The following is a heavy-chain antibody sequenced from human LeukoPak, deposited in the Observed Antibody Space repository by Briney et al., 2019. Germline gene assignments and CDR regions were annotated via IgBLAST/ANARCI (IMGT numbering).Heavy chain of an antibody. V-gene: IGHV3-21*01. CDR2: ISSSSSYI. CDR1: GSTFSSYS. CDR3: ARDRPHSSSWFPSVYYYGMDV. J-gene: IGHJ6*04. Sequence: GGSLRLSCAASGSTFSSYSMNWVRRAPGKGLEWVSSISSSSSYIYYADSVKGRFTISRDNAKNSLYLQMNSLRAEDTAVYYCARDRPHSSSWFPSVYYYGMDVWGKGTTVTVSS. D-gene: IGHD6-13*01.